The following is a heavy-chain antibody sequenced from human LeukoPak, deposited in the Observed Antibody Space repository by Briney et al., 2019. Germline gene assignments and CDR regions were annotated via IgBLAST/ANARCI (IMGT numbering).Heavy chain of an antibody. CDR1: GFTFSSYA. J-gene: IGHJ4*02. D-gene: IGHD6-13*01. CDR3: AKGSGIAAAGSRYYFDY. Sequence: GGSLRLSCAASGFTFSSYAMSWVRQAPGKGLEWVSAISGSGGSTYYADSVKGRFTTSRDNSKNTLYLQMNSLRAEDTAVYYCAKGSGIAAAGSRYYFDYWGQGTLVTVSS. CDR2: ISGSGGST. V-gene: IGHV3-23*01.